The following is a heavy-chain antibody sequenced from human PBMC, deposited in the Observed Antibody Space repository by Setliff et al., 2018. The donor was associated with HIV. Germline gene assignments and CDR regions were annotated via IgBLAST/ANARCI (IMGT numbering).Heavy chain of an antibody. J-gene: IGHJ4*02. CDR1: GYIFTNYY. Sequence: ASVKVSCKSSGYIFTNYYVHWVRQAPGQGLEWMGIINPGGGPTSYPRKFRDKVTLTRDTSTSTVYMELTYLTSEDTAVYYCARAPPYSTGWGLDYWGQGTLVTVSS. V-gene: IGHV1-46*01. D-gene: IGHD6-19*01. CDR3: ARAPPYSTGWGLDY. CDR2: INPGGGPT.